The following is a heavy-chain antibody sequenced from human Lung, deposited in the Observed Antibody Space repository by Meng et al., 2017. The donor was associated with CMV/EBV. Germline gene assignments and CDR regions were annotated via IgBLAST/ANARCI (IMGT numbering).Heavy chain of an antibody. Sequence: SVKVSXKASGGTFSSYAISWVRQAPGQGLEWMGGIIPIFGTANYAQKFQGRVTITTDESTSTAYMELSSLRSEDTAVYYCARFVYRPPHYYYGMDVWGQGTTVTVSS. J-gene: IGHJ6*01. CDR2: IIPIFGTA. CDR3: ARFVYRPPHYYYGMDV. D-gene: IGHD3-16*01. V-gene: IGHV1-69*05. CDR1: GGTFSSYA.